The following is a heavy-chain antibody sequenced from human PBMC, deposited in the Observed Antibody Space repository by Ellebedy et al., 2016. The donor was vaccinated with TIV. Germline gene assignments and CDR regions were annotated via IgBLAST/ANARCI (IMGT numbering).Heavy chain of an antibody. CDR2: INNDGSST. V-gene: IGHV3-74*01. CDR3: ARDLNYDSSGYYLDY. CDR1: GFTFSNAW. J-gene: IGHJ4*02. Sequence: GGSLRLSCAASGFTFSNAWMNWVRQAPGKGLVWVSRINNDGSSTNYADSVKGRFTISRDNAKNTLYLQMNSLRAEDTAVYYCARDLNYDSSGYYLDYWGQGTLVTVSS. D-gene: IGHD3-22*01.